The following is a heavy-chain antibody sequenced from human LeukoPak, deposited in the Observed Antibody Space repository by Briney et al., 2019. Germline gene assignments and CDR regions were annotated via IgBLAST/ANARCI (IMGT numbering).Heavy chain of an antibody. Sequence: GESLKTSCKGSGYSFTSYWIGWVRQMPGKGLEWMGIIYPGDSDTRYSPSFQGQVTISADKSISTAYLQWSSLKASDTAMYYCARLPYSSGRVGPSNWFDPWGQGTLVTVSS. CDR1: GYSFTSYW. J-gene: IGHJ5*02. V-gene: IGHV5-51*01. D-gene: IGHD6-19*01. CDR3: ARLPYSSGRVGPSNWFDP. CDR2: IYPGDSDT.